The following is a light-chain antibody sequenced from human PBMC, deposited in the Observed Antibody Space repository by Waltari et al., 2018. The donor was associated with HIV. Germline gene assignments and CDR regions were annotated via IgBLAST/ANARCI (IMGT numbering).Light chain of an antibody. CDR3: CCLYSGLSGFV. Sequence: QSALTQPPSVSGSPGQSVTISCTGTITDGGSSDRVSWYQQTPDRAPRPIIYDVNNRFSGVPHRFSGSKSGNKASLTISGLQTDDEGDYYYCCLYSGLSGFVFGTGTTLTVI. CDR2: DVN. CDR1: ITDGGSSDR. V-gene: IGLV2-18*01. J-gene: IGLJ1*01.